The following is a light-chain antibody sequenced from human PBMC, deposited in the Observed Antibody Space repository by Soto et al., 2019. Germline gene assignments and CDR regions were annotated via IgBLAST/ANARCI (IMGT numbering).Light chain of an antibody. CDR1: QSVSSSY. CDR2: GAS. CDR3: QQYGSSRT. Sequence: ETVLTQSPGTLSLSPGERATLSCRASQSVSSSYLAWYQQKPGQAPRLLIYGASSRATGIPDRFSGSGSGTDFTLTIRRLEPEDFAVYYCQQYGSSRTFGQGTKLEIK. V-gene: IGKV3-20*01. J-gene: IGKJ2*02.